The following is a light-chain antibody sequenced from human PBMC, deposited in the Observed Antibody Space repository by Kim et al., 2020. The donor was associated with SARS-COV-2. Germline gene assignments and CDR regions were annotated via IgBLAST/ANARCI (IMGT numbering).Light chain of an antibody. CDR1: SSCIGGLNY. CDR3: SSYTSSSTVL. V-gene: IGLV2-14*04. J-gene: IGLJ2*01. Sequence: GQSITSPCTGRSSCIGGLNYGSWYQQHPGKAPRLIIYDVSKCPSGVSNRFSGSKSGNTASLTISGLQAEDEADYYCSSYTSSSTVLFGGGTQLTVL. CDR2: DVS.